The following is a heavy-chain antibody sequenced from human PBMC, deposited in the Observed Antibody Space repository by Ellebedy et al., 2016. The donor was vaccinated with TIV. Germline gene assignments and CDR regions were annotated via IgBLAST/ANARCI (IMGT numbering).Heavy chain of an antibody. V-gene: IGHV1-18*01. CDR3: ARSVYGEGHTFDY. J-gene: IGHJ4*02. Sequence: AASVKVSCKASGGTFSSYGISWVRQAPGQGLEWMGWISTYNGNTKYAQKFQGRVTMTTDTSTSTAYMDLRSLRSDDTAVYYCARSVYGEGHTFDYWGQGTLVTVSS. CDR2: ISTYNGNT. CDR1: GGTFSSYG. D-gene: IGHD4-17*01.